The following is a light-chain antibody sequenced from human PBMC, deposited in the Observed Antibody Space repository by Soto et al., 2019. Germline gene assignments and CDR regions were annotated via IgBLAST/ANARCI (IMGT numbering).Light chain of an antibody. J-gene: IGLJ1*01. CDR2: EVS. V-gene: IGLV2-23*02. CDR1: SSDVGSYNL. CDR3: CSYAGSTLYV. Sequence: QSVLTQPASVSGSPGQSITISCTGTSSDVGSYNLVSWYQQNPGKAPKLMIYEVSKRPSGVSNRFSGSKSGNTASLTISGLQAEDEADYYCCSYAGSTLYVFGAGTKLTVL.